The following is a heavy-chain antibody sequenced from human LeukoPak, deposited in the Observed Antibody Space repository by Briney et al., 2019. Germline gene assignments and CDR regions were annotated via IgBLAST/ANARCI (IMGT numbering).Heavy chain of an antibody. J-gene: IGHJ4*02. CDR1: GGTFSSYA. V-gene: IGHV1-69*04. D-gene: IGHD3-9*01. CDR3: ARDGTDLLRYFDFQPGEYYFDY. CDR2: IIPILGIA. Sequence: SVRVSCKASGGTFSSYAISWVRQAPGQGLEWMGRIIPILGIANYAQKFQGRVTITADKSTSTAYMELSSLRSEDTAVYYCARDGTDLLRYFDFQPGEYYFDYWGQGTLVTVSS.